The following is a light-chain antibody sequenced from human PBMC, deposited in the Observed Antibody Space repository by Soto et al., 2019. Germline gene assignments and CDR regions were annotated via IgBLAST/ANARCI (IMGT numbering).Light chain of an antibody. J-gene: IGKJ5*01. Sequence: EIVLTQSPGTLSSSPGERATLSCRASQSVRSSFLVWYQQKPGQAPRLLIYAASTRATGIPDRFSGSVSGTEVTITISRLQSEDGAVYVCQQYNDWTITFDQGTRLEIK. CDR3: QQYNDWTIT. V-gene: IGKV3-20*01. CDR1: QSVRSSF. CDR2: AAS.